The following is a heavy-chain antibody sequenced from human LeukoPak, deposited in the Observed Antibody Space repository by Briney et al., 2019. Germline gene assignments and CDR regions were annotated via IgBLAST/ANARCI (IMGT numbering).Heavy chain of an antibody. V-gene: IGHV1-18*01. CDR3: ARQGYGGNPQGAADY. D-gene: IGHD4-23*01. J-gene: IGHJ4*02. CDR1: GYTFTSYG. CDR2: ISTYNGNT. Sequence: ASVKVSCKPSGYTFTSYGISWVRQAPGQGLEWMGWISTYNGNTNYAQKLQGRVTMTTDTSTSTAYMELRSLRSDDTAVYYCARQGYGGNPQGAADYWGQGTLVTVSS.